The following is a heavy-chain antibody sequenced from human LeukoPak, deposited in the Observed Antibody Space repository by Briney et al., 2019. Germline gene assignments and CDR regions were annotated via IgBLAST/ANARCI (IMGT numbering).Heavy chain of an antibody. D-gene: IGHD6-19*01. CDR1: GFTVSSNY. V-gene: IGHV3-53*01. CDR3: ARDSSSGWYYFDY. Sequence: GGSLRLSCAASGFTVSSNYMSWVRQAPGKGLEWVSVIYSGGGTYYADSVKGRFTVSRDNSKNTLYLQMNSLRAEDTAVYYCARDSSSGWYYFDYWGQGTLVTVSS. J-gene: IGHJ4*02. CDR2: IYSGGGT.